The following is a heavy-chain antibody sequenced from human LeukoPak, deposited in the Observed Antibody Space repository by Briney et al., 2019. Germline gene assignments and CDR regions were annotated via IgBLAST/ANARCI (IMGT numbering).Heavy chain of an antibody. CDR3: ARGGPSSRWFDS. CDR2: LFNGGTT. Sequence: SETLSLTCTVSGVSISRDHWSWIRQSPGRGLEWIGYLFNGGTTDYNPSLKSRITLSVDTSRNQFSLNLNSVTTADTAVYYCARGGPSSRWFDSWGQGTLVTVSA. J-gene: IGHJ5*01. V-gene: IGHV4-59*01. CDR1: GVSISRDH. D-gene: IGHD2-2*01.